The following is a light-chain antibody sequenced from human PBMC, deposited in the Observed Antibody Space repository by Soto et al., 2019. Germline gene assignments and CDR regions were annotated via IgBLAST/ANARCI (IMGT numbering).Light chain of an antibody. CDR3: SSFTSSSTLYV. J-gene: IGLJ1*01. CDR2: EVS. CDR1: SSDVGGYKY. Sequence: SVLTQPASVSGSPGQSITISCTGTSSDVGGYKYVSWYQQHPGKAPKLMIYEVSNRPSGVSNRFSGSKSGNTASLTISGLQAEDEADYYCSSFTSSSTLYVFGTGTKLTVL. V-gene: IGLV2-14*01.